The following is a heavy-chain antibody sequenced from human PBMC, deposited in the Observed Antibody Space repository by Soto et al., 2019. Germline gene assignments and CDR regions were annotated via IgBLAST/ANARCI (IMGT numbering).Heavy chain of an antibody. CDR2: MYPGDSDS. CDR3: ARQPTAAY. V-gene: IGHV5-51*01. J-gene: IGHJ4*02. D-gene: IGHD2-2*01. CDR1: GYRFTSYW. Sequence: GESLKISCKGSGYRFTSYWIGWVRQMPGKGMAWMGIMYPGDSDSRYSPSFQGQVTIPADNSISTAYLQWSSLKASDTAMYYCARQPTAAYWGQGTLVTVSS.